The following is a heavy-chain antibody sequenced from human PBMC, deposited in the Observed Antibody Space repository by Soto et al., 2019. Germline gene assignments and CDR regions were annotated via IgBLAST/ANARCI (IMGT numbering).Heavy chain of an antibody. J-gene: IGHJ4*02. Sequence: EVQLVESGGGLVQPGRSLRLSCAASGFSFGDYGMHWVRQAPGKGLELVSGISWNSGNVGYAHSVKGRFTVSRDSANNFLYLQMNSLRPEDTAMYYCAKASGIAVAGTSDSWGQGTLVTVSS. CDR3: AKASGIAVAGTSDS. D-gene: IGHD6-19*01. CDR2: ISWNSGNV. V-gene: IGHV3-9*01. CDR1: GFSFGDYG.